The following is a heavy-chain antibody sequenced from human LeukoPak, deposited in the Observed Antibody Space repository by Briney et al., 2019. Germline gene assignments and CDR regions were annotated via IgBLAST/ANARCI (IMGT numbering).Heavy chain of an antibody. CDR3: VTRSGSYYY. V-gene: IGHV3-53*01. D-gene: IGHD1-26*01. CDR2: IYNAGDR. Sequence: GGSLRLSCAASGFTVSSNYLSWVRQAPGKGLEWVSVIYNAGDRYYADSVKGRFTISRDSSKNTLYLQVNSLRAEDTAVYYCVTRSGSYYYWGQGILVTVSS. CDR1: GFTVSSNY. J-gene: IGHJ4*02.